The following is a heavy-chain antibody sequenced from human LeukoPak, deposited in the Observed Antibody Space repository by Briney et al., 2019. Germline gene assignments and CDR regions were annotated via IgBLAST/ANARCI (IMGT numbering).Heavy chain of an antibody. CDR3: ARGYDSSGRPFDY. CDR1: GGSFSGYY. CDR2: INHSGST. V-gene: IGHV4-34*01. D-gene: IGHD3-22*01. J-gene: IGHJ4*02. Sequence: SETLSLTCAVYGGSFSGYYRSWIRQPPGKGLEWIGEINHSGSTNYNPSLKSRVTISVDTSKNQFSLKLSSVTAADTAVYYCARGYDSSGRPFDYWGQGTLVTVSS.